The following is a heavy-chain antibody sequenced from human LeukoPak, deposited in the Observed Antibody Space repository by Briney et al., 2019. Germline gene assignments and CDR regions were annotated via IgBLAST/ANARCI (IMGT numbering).Heavy chain of an antibody. CDR1: RFTFSDYS. Sequence: PGGSLRLSCAASRFTFSDYSMSWVRQAPGKGLEWVSYIGSRLTFTSYADSVKGRFTISRDNAKNSLFLQMNSLRAEDTAVYYCARGLHSDDSGLYYPSPDYWGQGTLVTVSS. D-gene: IGHD3-22*01. CDR3: ARGLHSDDSGLYYPSPDY. V-gene: IGHV3-11*05. CDR2: IGSRLTFT. J-gene: IGHJ4*02.